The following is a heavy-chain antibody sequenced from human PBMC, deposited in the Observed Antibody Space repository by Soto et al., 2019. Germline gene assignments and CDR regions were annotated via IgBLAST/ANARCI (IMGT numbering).Heavy chain of an antibody. CDR3: AKLRWGSDNWFDP. V-gene: IGHV3-23*01. D-gene: IGHD3-10*01. J-gene: IGHJ5*02. Sequence: EVQLLESGGGLVQPGGSLRLSCAASGFTFSSYAMSWVRQTPGQGLELVSAISGSGDSTYYADSVKGRFTISRDNSQNTLYLPMNSLRAEDTAVYYCAKLRWGSDNWFDPWGQGTLVTVSS. CDR2: ISGSGDST. CDR1: GFTFSSYA.